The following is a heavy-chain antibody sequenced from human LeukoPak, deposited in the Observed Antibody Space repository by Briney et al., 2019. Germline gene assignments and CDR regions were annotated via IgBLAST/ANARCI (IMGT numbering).Heavy chain of an antibody. D-gene: IGHD3-16*01. Sequence: SETLSLTCTVSGASISSYYWSWIRQPPGKGLEWIGYIYYSGSTNYNPSLKSRVTISVDTSKNQFSLKLSSVTAADTAVYYCAYGKDYFDYWGQGTLVTVSS. CDR1: GASISSYY. J-gene: IGHJ4*02. CDR3: AYGKDYFDY. V-gene: IGHV4-59*08. CDR2: IYYSGST.